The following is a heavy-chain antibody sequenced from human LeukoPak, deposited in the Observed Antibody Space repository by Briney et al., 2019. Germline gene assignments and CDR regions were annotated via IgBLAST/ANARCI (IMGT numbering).Heavy chain of an antibody. CDR3: AREAHYADYQYYFDS. J-gene: IGHJ4*02. CDR2: ISYDGSNK. V-gene: IGHV3-30-3*01. D-gene: IGHD4-17*01. Sequence: GRSLRLSCAASGFTFSSYAMHWVRQAPGKGLEWVAVISYDGSNKYYADSVKGRFTISRDNSKNTLYLQMNSLRAEDTAVYYCAREAHYADYQYYFDSWGQGTLVTVPS. CDR1: GFTFSSYA.